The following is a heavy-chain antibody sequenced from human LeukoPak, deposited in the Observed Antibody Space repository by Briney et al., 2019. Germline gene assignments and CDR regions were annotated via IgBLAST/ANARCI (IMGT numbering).Heavy chain of an antibody. CDR3: ARDRGDGYDYFWDY. Sequence: PSETLSLTCTVSGVSISSSNSYWGWIRQPPGKGLEWIGSIYYSGNTYYNASRKSQVSISIATSKKQLSLKLSSVTAADTAVYYCARDRGDGYDYFWDYWGQGTLVTVSS. D-gene: IGHD5-12*01. J-gene: IGHJ4*02. CDR1: GVSISSSNSY. CDR2: IYYSGNT. V-gene: IGHV4-39*07.